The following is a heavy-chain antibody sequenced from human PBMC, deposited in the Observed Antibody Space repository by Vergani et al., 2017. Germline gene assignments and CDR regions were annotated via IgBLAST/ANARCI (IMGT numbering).Heavy chain of an antibody. Sequence: VQLVESGGGVVQPGRSLRLSCAASGFTFDDYAMHWVRQAPGKGLEWVSGISWNSGSIGYADSVKGRFTISRDNAKNSLYLQMNSLRAEDTAVYYCARGNTYCSSTSCYMRDFDYWGQGTLVTVSS. CDR3: ARGNTYCSSTSCYMRDFDY. CDR2: ISWNSGSI. CDR1: GFTFDDYA. V-gene: IGHV3-9*01. J-gene: IGHJ4*02. D-gene: IGHD2-2*02.